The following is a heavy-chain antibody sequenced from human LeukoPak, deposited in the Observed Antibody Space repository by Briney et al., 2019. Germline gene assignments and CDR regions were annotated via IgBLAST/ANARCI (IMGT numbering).Heavy chain of an antibody. V-gene: IGHV4-59*01. J-gene: IGHJ6*03. CDR3: AGGGFMIKLGGTYYMDV. Sequence: SETLSLTCTVSGGSISSYYWSWIRQPPGKGPEWIGYIYYSGSTNYNPSLKSRVTISVDTSKNQFSLKLRSVTAADTAVYYCAGGGFMIKLGGTYYMDVWGKGTTVTISS. CDR1: GGSISSYY. CDR2: IYYSGST. D-gene: IGHD3-16*01.